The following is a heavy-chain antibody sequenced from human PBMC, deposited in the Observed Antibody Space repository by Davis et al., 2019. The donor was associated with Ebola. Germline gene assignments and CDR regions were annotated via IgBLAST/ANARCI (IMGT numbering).Heavy chain of an antibody. CDR2: ISGSGEST. CDR3: AKDSSVYYSSFDY. J-gene: IGHJ4*02. V-gene: IGHV3-23*01. Sequence: GESLKISCAASGFTFSNYAMSWVRQAPGKGLEWVSSISGSGESTYYTDSVKGRFTISRSNSKNTLYLQMNSLRADDTAVYYCAKDSSVYYSSFDYWGQGILVTVSS. CDR1: GFTFSNYA. D-gene: IGHD3-22*01.